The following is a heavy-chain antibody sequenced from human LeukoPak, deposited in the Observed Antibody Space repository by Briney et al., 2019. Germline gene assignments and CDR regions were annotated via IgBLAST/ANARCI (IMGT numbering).Heavy chain of an antibody. CDR2: MNPNSGNI. J-gene: IGHJ5*02. Sequence: GASVKVSCKASGYTFTSYDINWVRQATGQGLEWMGWMNPNSGNIGYAQKFQGRVTMTRNTSISTAYMELSSLRSEDTAVYYCARVPLSAVGTTVDQGWFDPWGQGTLVTVSS. CDR1: GYTFTSYD. CDR3: ARVPLSAVGTTVDQGWFDP. D-gene: IGHD4-17*01. V-gene: IGHV1-8*01.